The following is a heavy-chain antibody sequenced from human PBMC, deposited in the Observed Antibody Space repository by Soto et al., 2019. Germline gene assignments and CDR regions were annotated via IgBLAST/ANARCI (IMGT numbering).Heavy chain of an antibody. J-gene: IGHJ3*02. Sequence: GGSLRLSCAASGFTFSSYAMHWVRQAPGKGLEYVSAISSNGGSTYYANSVKGRFTISRDNSKNTLYLQMGSLRAEDMAVYYCARELRDYDFWSGYLRTPNFDIWGQGTMVTVSS. CDR3: ARELRDYDFWSGYLRTPNFDI. CDR1: GFTFSSYA. V-gene: IGHV3-64*01. D-gene: IGHD3-3*01. CDR2: ISSNGGST.